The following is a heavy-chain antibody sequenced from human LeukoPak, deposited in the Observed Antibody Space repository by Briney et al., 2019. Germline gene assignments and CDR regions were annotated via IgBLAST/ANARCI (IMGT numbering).Heavy chain of an antibody. CDR2: INGPASNI. CDR3: AKDPYSSGWYGFAY. D-gene: IGHD6-19*01. Sequence: HPGGSLRLSCAASGFTFSSYAMNWVRQAPGKGLEWVSYINGPASNIFYADSVKGRFTISRDNAKNSLYLQMNSLRVEDTAVYYCAKDPYSSGWYGFAYCGQGTLVTVAS. J-gene: IGHJ4*02. CDR1: GFTFSSYA. V-gene: IGHV3-48*03.